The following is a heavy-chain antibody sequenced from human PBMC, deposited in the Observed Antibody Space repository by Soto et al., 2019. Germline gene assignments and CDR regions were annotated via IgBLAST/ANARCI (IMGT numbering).Heavy chain of an antibody. D-gene: IGHD6-13*01. V-gene: IGHV3-23*01. J-gene: IGHJ4*02. CDR2: VSDSGGSI. CDR3: AKVSSSWYAGFFDL. Sequence: GGSLRLSCAASGFTFSSYAMSWVRQAPGKGLEWFSGVSDSGGSIYYADSVKGRFTISRDNSMNTLYLQMNTLRAEDTAIYYCAKVSSSWYAGFFDLWGQGTLVTAPQ. CDR1: GFTFSSYA.